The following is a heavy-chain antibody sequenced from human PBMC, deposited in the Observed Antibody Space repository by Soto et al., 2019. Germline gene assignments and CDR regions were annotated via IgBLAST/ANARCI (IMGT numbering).Heavy chain of an antibody. J-gene: IGHJ6*02. V-gene: IGHV1-69*13. CDR3: ARRKYCTNGVCSRGYYYYGMEV. D-gene: IGHD2-8*01. Sequence: GASVKVSCKASEGTFSSYGISWVRQAPGQGLEWMGGIIPIFGTANYAQKFQGRVTITAGESTSTAYMELSSLRSEDTAVYYCARRKYCTNGVCSRGYYYYGMEVWGQGTTVTVSS. CDR2: IIPIFGTA. CDR1: EGTFSSYG.